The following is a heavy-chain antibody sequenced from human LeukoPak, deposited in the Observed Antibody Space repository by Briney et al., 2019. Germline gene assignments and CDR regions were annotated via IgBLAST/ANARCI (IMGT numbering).Heavy chain of an antibody. CDR1: GFTVSSNY. CDR2: IYSGGST. CDR3: AKARYTAGWYTFDY. D-gene: IGHD6-19*01. J-gene: IGHJ4*02. V-gene: IGHV3-53*01. Sequence: PGGSLRLSCAASGFTVSSNYMSWVRQAPGKGLEWVSVIYSGGSTYYADSVKGRFTISRDNSKNTLYLQMNSLRAEDTAVYYCAKARYTAGWYTFDYWGQGTQVTVSS.